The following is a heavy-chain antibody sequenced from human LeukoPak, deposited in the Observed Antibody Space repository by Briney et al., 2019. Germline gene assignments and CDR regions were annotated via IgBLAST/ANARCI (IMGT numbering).Heavy chain of an antibody. CDR3: ATPSAAPGHAF. CDR1: RFTFSDYY. CDR2: IKEDGTEE. Sequence: GGSLRLSRAASRFTFSDYYMSWIRQAPGKGLEWVASIKEDGTEEYYVDSVRGRFAASRDNTENSLFLQMNSLRAEDTAVYYCATPSAAPGHAFWGQGTLVTVSS. D-gene: IGHD6-13*01. V-gene: IGHV3-7*05. J-gene: IGHJ4*02.